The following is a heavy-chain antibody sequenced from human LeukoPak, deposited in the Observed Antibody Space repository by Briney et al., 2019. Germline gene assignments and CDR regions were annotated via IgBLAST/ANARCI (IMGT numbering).Heavy chain of an antibody. J-gene: IGHJ5*02. CDR2: IYTSGST. Sequence: SETLSLTCTVSGGSFSSYYWSWIRQPPGKGLEWIGYIYTSGSTNYNPSLKSRVTISVDTSKNQFSLKLSSVTAADTAVYYCARRSRDCSSTSCFDWFDPWGQGTLVTVSS. CDR3: ARRSRDCSSTSCFDWFDP. CDR1: GGSFSSYY. V-gene: IGHV4-4*08. D-gene: IGHD2-2*01.